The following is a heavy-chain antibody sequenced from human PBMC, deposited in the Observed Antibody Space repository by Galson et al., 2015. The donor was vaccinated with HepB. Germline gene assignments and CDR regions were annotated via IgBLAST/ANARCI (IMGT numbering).Heavy chain of an antibody. D-gene: IGHD6-13*01. CDR2: INHSGST. Sequence: TLSLTCAVYGGSFSGYYWSWIRQPPGKGLEWIGEINHSGSTNYNPSLKSRVTISVDTSKNQFSLKLSSVTAADTAVYYCARGRYSSSWYRGGYFDYWGQGTLVTVSS. J-gene: IGHJ4*02. V-gene: IGHV4-34*01. CDR3: ARGRYSSSWYRGGYFDY. CDR1: GGSFSGYY.